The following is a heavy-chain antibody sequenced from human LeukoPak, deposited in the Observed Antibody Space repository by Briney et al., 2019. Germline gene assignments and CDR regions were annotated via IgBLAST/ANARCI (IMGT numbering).Heavy chain of an antibody. CDR3: ARGVVRDYASDY. D-gene: IGHD3-10*01. CDR2: ISSSGTKI. Sequence: GGSLRLSCAASGFTFSDYYMSWIRQAPGKGLEWVSYISSSGTKIYHADSVKGRFTISRDNAKNSLYLQMNSLRAEGTAVYYCARGVVRDYASDYWGQGTLVTVSS. J-gene: IGHJ4*02. CDR1: GFTFSDYY. V-gene: IGHV3-11*01.